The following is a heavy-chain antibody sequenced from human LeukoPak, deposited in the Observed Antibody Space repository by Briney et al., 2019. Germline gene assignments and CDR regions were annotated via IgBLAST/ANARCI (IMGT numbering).Heavy chain of an antibody. CDR1: GFTFSSYG. V-gene: IGHV3-30*02. CDR2: IQYDGSNK. CDR3: AKDGLWGSSSPGSDAFDI. J-gene: IGHJ3*02. Sequence: GGSLRLSCAASGFTFSSYGMHWVRQAPGKGLEWVAFIQYDGSNKYYADSVKGRFTISRDNSKNTLYLQMNSLRAEDTAVYYCAKDGLWGSSSPGSDAFDIWGQGTMVTVSS. D-gene: IGHD6-6*01.